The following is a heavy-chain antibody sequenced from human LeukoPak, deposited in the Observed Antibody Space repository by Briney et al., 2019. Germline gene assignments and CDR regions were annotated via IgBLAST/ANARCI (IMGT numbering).Heavy chain of an antibody. J-gene: IGHJ3*02. CDR1: GDSLSSGGYY. Sequence: PSQTLSLTCTVSGDSLSSGGYYWSWLRQHPGKGLEWTGYIYYSGSTCYNPSLKSRVTISVDTSKNQFSLKLSSVTAADTAVYYCAREQNYYDSIGYRNAFDIWGQGTMVTVSS. V-gene: IGHV4-31*03. D-gene: IGHD3-22*01. CDR3: AREQNYYDSIGYRNAFDI. CDR2: IYYSGST.